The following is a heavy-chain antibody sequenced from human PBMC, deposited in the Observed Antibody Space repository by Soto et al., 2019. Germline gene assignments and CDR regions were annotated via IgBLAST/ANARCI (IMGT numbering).Heavy chain of an antibody. J-gene: IGHJ4*02. Sequence: EVQLVESGGGLVQPGGSLRLSCAASGFTFSSYWTHWVRQAPGKGLVWVSRLNSSGSSTSYADSVKGRFTISSDNAKNALDLQMNRLRAEDTAVCFCVSELGYSGYCLRYWGQGSLVTVSS. CDR1: GFTFSSYW. D-gene: IGHD5-12*01. V-gene: IGHV3-74*01. CDR2: LNSSGSST. CDR3: VSELGYSGYCLRY.